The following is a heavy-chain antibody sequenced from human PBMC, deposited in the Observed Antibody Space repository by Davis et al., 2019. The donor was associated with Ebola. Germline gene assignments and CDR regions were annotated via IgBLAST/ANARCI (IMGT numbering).Heavy chain of an antibody. D-gene: IGHD4-17*01. CDR1: GYSFTSYW. J-gene: IGHJ2*01. V-gene: IGHV5-51*01. CDR3: ARGGYGDYVSDWYFDL. CDR2: IYPGDSDT. Sequence: GESLKISCKGSGYSFTSYWIGWVRQMPGKGLEWIGIIYPGDSDTRYSPSFQGQVTISADKSISTAYLQWSSLKASDTAMYYCARGGYGDYVSDWYFDLWGRGTLVTVSS.